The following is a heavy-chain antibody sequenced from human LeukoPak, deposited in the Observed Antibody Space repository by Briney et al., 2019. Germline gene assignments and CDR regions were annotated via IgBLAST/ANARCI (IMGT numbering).Heavy chain of an antibody. CDR3: ASASSPYYYGMDV. CDR2: ISAYNGNT. D-gene: IGHD2-2*01. Sequence: GASVKVSCKASGYTCTSYGISWVRQAPGQGLEWMGWISAYNGNTNYAQKLQGRVTMTTDTSTSTAYMELRSLRSDDTAVYYCASASSPYYYGMDVWGQGTTVTVSS. J-gene: IGHJ6*02. V-gene: IGHV1-18*01. CDR1: GYTCTSYG.